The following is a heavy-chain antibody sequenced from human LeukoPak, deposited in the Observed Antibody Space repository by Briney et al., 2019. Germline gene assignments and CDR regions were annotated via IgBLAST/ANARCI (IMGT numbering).Heavy chain of an antibody. J-gene: IGHJ4*02. CDR2: VYYSGST. V-gene: IGHV4-59*01. D-gene: IGHD6-19*01. CDR1: GGSISSYY. CDR3: ARETATVAGVIPFDY. Sequence: SETLSLTCTVSGGSISSYYWSWIRQPPGKGLEWIGYVYYSGSTNYNPSLKSRVTISVDTSKNQFSLKLSSVTAADTAVYYCARETATVAGVIPFDYWGQGTLVTVSS.